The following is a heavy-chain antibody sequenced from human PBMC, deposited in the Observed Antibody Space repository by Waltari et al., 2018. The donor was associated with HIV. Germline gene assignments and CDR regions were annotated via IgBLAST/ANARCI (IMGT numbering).Heavy chain of an antibody. CDR1: GGTFSSYA. V-gene: IGHV1-69*01. CDR2: IIPIFGTA. Sequence: QVQLVQSGAEVKKPGSSVKVSCKASGGTFSSYAISWVRQAPGQWLAWMGGIIPIFGTANYAQKFQGRVTITADESTCTAYMELSSLRSEDTAVYYCRVVVNYPENNGCDPWGQGTLVTVSS. J-gene: IGHJ5*02. D-gene: IGHD3-22*01. CDR3: RVVVNYPENNGCDP.